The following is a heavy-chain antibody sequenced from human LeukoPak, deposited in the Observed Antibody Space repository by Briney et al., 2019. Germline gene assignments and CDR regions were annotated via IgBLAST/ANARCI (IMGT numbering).Heavy chain of an antibody. CDR2: ISSNGGST. V-gene: IGHV3-64D*09. D-gene: IGHD5-12*01. Sequence: GGSLRLSCSASGFTFNSYIMHWVRQAPGKGLEYVSAISSNGGSTYYADSVKGRFTISRDNSKNTLYLQMSSLRGEDTAVYYCGKVARKWIPEYWGQGTLVTVSS. J-gene: IGHJ4*02. CDR1: GFTFNSYI. CDR3: GKVARKWIPEY.